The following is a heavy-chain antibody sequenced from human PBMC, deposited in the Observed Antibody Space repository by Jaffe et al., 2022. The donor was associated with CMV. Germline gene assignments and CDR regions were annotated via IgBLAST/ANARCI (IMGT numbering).Heavy chain of an antibody. J-gene: IGHJ6*02. CDR1: GGSISSYY. CDR2: IYYSGST. D-gene: IGHD5-18*01. CDR3: AGDVDTAMVGDYYYYGMDV. Sequence: QVQLQESGPGLVKPSETLSLTCTVSGGSISSYYWSWIRQPPGKGLEWIGYIYYSGSTNYNPSLKSRVTISVDTSKNQFSLKLSSVTAADTAVYYCAGDVDTAMVGDYYYYGMDVWGQGTTVTVSS. V-gene: IGHV4-59*01.